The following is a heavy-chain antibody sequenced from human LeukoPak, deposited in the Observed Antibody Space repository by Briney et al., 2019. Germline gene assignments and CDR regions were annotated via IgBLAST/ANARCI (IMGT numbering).Heavy chain of an antibody. D-gene: IGHD2-8*01. CDR3: ARRNIVLSDAFDI. V-gene: IGHV4-59*08. CDR1: GGSIISYY. J-gene: IGHJ3*02. CDR2: IYYSGST. Sequence: SETLSLTCTVSGGSIISYYWSWIRQPPGKGLEWIGYIYYSGSTNYNPSLKSRVTISVDTSKNQFSLKLSSVTAADTAVYYCARRNIVLSDAFDIWGQGTMVTVSS.